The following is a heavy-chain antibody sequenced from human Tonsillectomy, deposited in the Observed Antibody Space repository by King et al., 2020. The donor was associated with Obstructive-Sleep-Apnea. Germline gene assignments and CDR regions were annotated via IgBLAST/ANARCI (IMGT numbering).Heavy chain of an antibody. V-gene: IGHV3-49*03. CDR2: IRSKAYGGTT. CDR1: GFTFGDYA. Sequence: VQLVESGGGLVQPGRSLRLSCTASGFTFGDYAMSWFRQAPGKGREGEGLIRSKAYGGTTEYAASVKGRFTISRDDSKSIAYLQMNSLKTEDTAVYYCTREYYAHAFDIWGQGTMVTVSS. D-gene: IGHD2/OR15-2a*01. CDR3: TREYYAHAFDI. J-gene: IGHJ3*02.